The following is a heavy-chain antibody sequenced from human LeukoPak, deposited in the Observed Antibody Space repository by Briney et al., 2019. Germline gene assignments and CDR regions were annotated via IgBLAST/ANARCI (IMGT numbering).Heavy chain of an antibody. J-gene: IGHJ6*02. CDR1: GYTFTNYD. Sequence: ASVKVSCKASGYTFTNYDIHWVRQATGQGLEWMGWMNPNSGNTGYAQKFQGRVTMTRNTSKSTAYMELSSLKSEDTAVYYSGRWTGTEISGGMVVWGQGTTVSVSS. V-gene: IGHV1-8*01. CDR2: MNPNSGNT. CDR3: GRWTGTEISGGMVV. D-gene: IGHD1-14*01.